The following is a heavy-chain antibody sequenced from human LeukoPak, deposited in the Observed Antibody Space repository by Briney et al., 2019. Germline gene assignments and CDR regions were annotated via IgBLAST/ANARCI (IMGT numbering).Heavy chain of an antibody. CDR3: ARVDANWGVVDY. V-gene: IGHV4-59*01. Sequence: PSETLSLTCTVSGGSISTYYWSRIRQPPGKGLEWIGYFHYSGTTNYNPSLKSRVTISVDTSKNQFSLKLSSVTAADTAVYYCARVDANWGVVDYWGQGTLVTVSS. J-gene: IGHJ4*02. CDR1: GGSISTYY. D-gene: IGHD7-27*01. CDR2: FHYSGTT.